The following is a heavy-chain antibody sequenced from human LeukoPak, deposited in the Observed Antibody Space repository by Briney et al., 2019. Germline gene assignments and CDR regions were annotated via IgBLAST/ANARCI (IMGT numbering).Heavy chain of an antibody. J-gene: IGHJ4*02. CDR1: GDSVTNHQ. D-gene: IGHD6-6*01. V-gene: IGHV4-59*02. Sequence: PSGTLSLTCTVSGDSVTNHQWSWVRQPPGKGLEWIAYIHHSGSTNYNPSLKNRVTISIDTSKNQFSLRLISVTAADTAVYYCARYPLAFDFWGQGILVTVSS. CDR3: ARYPLAFDF. CDR2: IHHSGST.